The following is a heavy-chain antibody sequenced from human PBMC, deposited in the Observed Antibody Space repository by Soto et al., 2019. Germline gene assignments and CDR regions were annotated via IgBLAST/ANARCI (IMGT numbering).Heavy chain of an antibody. Sequence: SETLSLTCTVSGASINNNDYYWSWIRQTPGKGLEWIGYVYYSGTTDYIPSLKSRLSMSIDKSQNQFTLTLNSVTAADTATYYCARMSYFYDKWYFDLWGRGTLVTVSS. CDR1: GASINNNDYY. CDR2: VYYSGTT. V-gene: IGHV4-30-4*01. CDR3: ARMSYFYDKWYFDL. J-gene: IGHJ2*01. D-gene: IGHD3-22*01.